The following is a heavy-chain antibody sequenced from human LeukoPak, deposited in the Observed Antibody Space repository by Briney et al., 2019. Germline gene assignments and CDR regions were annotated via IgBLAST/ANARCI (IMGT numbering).Heavy chain of an antibody. CDR3: AKDAVVAPALGYFDC. CDR2: ISYDGSNT. J-gene: IGHJ4*02. Sequence: GGSLRLSCAASGFTFSNYGMHWVRQAPGKGLEWVAFISYDGSNTYYSHSVKGRFTISRDNSKNTLYLRMNSLKPEDTGVYYCAKDAVVAPALGYFDCWGQGTLVTVSS. CDR1: GFTFSNYG. D-gene: IGHD2-2*01. V-gene: IGHV3-30*18.